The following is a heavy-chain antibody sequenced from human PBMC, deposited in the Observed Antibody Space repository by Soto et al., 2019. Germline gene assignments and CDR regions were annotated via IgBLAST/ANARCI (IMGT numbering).Heavy chain of an antibody. J-gene: IGHJ6*03. CDR2: IKSKTDGGTT. CDR3: TTPLPRFLEWLLPYYYYMDV. Sequence: GGSLRLSCAASGFTFSNAWMSWVRQAPGKGLEWVGRIKSKTDGGTTDYAAPVKGRFTISRDDSKNTLYLQMNSLKTEDTAVYYCTTPLPRFLEWLLPYYYYMDVWGKGTTVTVSS. D-gene: IGHD3-3*01. CDR1: GFTFSNAW. V-gene: IGHV3-15*01.